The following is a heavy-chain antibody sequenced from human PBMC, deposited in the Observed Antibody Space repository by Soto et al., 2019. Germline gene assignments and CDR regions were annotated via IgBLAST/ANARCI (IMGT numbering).Heavy chain of an antibody. CDR2: ISSSSSYI. D-gene: IGHD2-2*01. V-gene: IGHV3-21*01. Sequence: GGSLRLSCAASGFTFSSYSMNWVRQAPGKGLEWVSSISSSSSYIYCADSVKGRFTISRDNAKNSLYLQMNSLRAEDTAVYYCARDFGYCSSTSCTDAFAIWGQGTMVTVSS. CDR1: GFTFSSYS. CDR3: ARDFGYCSSTSCTDAFAI. J-gene: IGHJ3*02.